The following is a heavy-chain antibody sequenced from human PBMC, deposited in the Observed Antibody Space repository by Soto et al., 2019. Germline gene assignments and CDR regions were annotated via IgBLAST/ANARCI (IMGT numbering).Heavy chain of an antibody. Sequence: EVQLVESGGGLVQPGRSLRLSCAVSGSTSNDYAMHWVRQAPGKGLEWVSGIFLESDRTGYADSVKGRFTTSRDKAKNSLYMQMNSLRPEDTALYYCGKDGTAGGLDYWGQGTLVIVSS. D-gene: IGHD1-1*01. CDR2: IFLESDRT. J-gene: IGHJ4*02. V-gene: IGHV3-9*02. CDR3: GKDGTAGGLDY. CDR1: GSTSNDYA.